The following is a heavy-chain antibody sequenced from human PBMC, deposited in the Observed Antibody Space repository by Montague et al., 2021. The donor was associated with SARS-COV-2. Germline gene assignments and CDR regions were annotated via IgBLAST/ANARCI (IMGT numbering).Heavy chain of an antibody. V-gene: IGHV4-59*12. CDR3: ARLRRRTNHVSFDP. CDR1: GGSITNYY. J-gene: IGHJ5*02. D-gene: IGHD1-14*01. CDR2: IYYSATT. Sequence: SETRSLTCTVSGGSITNYYWTWIRQPPGRGLEWIGYIYYSATTNYGPSLKSRVTVSIDTSKNQFSLSLSSVTAADSAVYYCARLRRRTNHVSFDPWGQGTLVSVSS.